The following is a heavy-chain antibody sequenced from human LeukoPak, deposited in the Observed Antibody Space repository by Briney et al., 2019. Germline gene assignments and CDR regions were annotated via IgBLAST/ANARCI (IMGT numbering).Heavy chain of an antibody. D-gene: IGHD4-11*01. Sequence: GGSLRLSCAASGCTFSSYEMNWVRQAPGKGLEWVSYISSSGSTIYYADSVEGRFTISRDNAKNSLYLQMNSLRAEDTAVYYCARVRYSRYFDYWGQGTLVTVSS. CDR1: GCTFSSYE. V-gene: IGHV3-48*03. CDR2: ISSSGSTI. J-gene: IGHJ4*02. CDR3: ARVRYSRYFDY.